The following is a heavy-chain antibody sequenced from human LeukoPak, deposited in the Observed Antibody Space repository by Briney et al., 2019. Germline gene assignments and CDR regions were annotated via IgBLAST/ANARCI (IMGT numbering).Heavy chain of an antibody. D-gene: IGHD2-2*01. CDR3: ARDLEPTIVVVPAATGDYGMDV. V-gene: IGHV3-21*01. CDR1: GFTFSSYS. Sequence: GGSLRLSCAASGFTFSSYSMNWVRQAPGKGLEWVSSISSSSSYIYYADSVKGRFTISRDNTKNSLYLQMNSLRAEDTAVYYCARDLEPTIVVVPAATGDYGMDVWGQGTTVTVSS. J-gene: IGHJ6*02. CDR2: ISSSSSYI.